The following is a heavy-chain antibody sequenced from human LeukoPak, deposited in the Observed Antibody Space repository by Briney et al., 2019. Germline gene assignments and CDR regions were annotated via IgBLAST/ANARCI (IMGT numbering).Heavy chain of an antibody. D-gene: IGHD4-11*01. V-gene: IGHV1-2*02. J-gene: IGHJ5*02. CDR2: INPNSGGT. CDR1: GGTFSSYA. CDR3: ARGDYNNWFDP. Sequence: ASVKVSCKASGGTFSSYAISWVRQAPGQGLEWMGWINPNSGGTNYAQKFQGRVTMTRDTSISTAYMELSRLRSDDTAVYYCARGDYNNWFDPWGQGTLVTVSS.